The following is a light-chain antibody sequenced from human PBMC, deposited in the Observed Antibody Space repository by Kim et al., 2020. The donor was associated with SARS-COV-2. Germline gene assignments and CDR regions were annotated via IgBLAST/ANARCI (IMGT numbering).Light chain of an antibody. CDR1: QSVSRNY. Sequence: LSPGERAPLSCRASQSVSRNYIAWYQQKPGQAPRALIYGASNRAAGIPDRFIGSGSGTDFTLTISRLEPEDFAVYYCQQYASAPDTFGQGTKLEI. CDR2: GAS. J-gene: IGKJ2*01. V-gene: IGKV3-20*01. CDR3: QQYASAPDT.